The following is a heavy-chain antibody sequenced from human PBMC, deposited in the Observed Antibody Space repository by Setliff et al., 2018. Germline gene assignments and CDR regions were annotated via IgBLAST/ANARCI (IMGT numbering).Heavy chain of an antibody. CDR2: IYHSGQT. J-gene: IGHJ6*03. CDR3: ARMSGFQYMDV. Sequence: TSETLSLTCTVSGGSISTYYWSWFRQPPGKGLEWIGSIYHSGQTFYNPSLKSRVTISLDTSKNQFSLSLSSVTAADTAVYYCARMSGFQYMDVWGKGTTITVSS. V-gene: IGHV4-59*08. D-gene: IGHD3-3*01. CDR1: GGSISTYY.